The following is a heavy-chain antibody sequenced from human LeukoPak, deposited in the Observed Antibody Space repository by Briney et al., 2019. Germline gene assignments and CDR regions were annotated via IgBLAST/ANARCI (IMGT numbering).Heavy chain of an antibody. V-gene: IGHV4-59*01. D-gene: IGHD6-13*01. CDR2: VYYTGST. CDR3: ARISSSNWYNERGAFDV. Sequence: PSETLSLTCTVAGGSISSYYWSWVRQPPGKGLEWIGFVYYTGSTNYSPSLKSRVTISVDTSKNQFSLKLRSVTAADTAVYYCARISSSNWYNERGAFDVWGQGTMVTVSS. J-gene: IGHJ3*01. CDR1: GGSISSYY.